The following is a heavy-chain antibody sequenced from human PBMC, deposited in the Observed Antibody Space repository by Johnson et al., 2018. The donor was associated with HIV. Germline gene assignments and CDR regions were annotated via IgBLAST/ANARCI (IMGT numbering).Heavy chain of an antibody. CDR3: AKDIRFKELRFLERLLVLGIFDI. D-gene: IGHD3-3*01. CDR2: ISWNSGST. CDR1: GFTFDEYD. V-gene: IGHV3-20*04. Sequence: VQLVESGGGVARPGGSLRLSCEASGFTFDEYDMSWVRQAPGKGLEWVSGISWNSGSTGYADSVKGRFTISRDNAKNSLYLQMNSLRAEDTALYFCAKDIRFKELRFLERLLVLGIFDIWGQGTMVTVSA. J-gene: IGHJ3*02.